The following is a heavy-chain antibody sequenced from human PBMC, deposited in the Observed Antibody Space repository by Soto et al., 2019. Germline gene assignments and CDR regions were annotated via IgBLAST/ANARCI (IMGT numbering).Heavy chain of an antibody. J-gene: IGHJ6*02. CDR2: INAGNGNT. V-gene: IGHV1-3*01. CDR1: GYPLTSYA. Sequence: XAVKVACKASGYPLTSYAMHWVRQAPGQGLEWMGWINAGNGNTKYSQKFQGRVTITRDTSASTAYMELSSLRSEDTAVYYCARDQERAARGPYYYGMDAPGHGTTVTVSS. CDR3: ARDQERAARGPYYYGMDA. D-gene: IGHD6-6*01.